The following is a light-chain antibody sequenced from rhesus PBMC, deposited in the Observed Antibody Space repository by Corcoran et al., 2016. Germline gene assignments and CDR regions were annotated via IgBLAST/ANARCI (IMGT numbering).Light chain of an antibody. CDR2: GAS. J-gene: IGKJ4*01. CDR1: QSVSSY. Sequence: EIVMTQSPATLALSPGERATLPCRARQSVSSYLAWYQQTPGEAPRLLLYGASSRATGITDRVSGSGAGTEFTLTIISLEPEDVGVYFCLQSSNWPLTFGGGTKVEIK. CDR3: LQSSNWPLT. V-gene: IGKV3-24*04.